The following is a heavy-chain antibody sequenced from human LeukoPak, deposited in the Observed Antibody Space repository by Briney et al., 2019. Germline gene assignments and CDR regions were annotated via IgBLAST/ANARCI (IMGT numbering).Heavy chain of an antibody. CDR3: ARTPEPSYFDY. V-gene: IGHV1-69*13. J-gene: IGHJ4*02. CDR2: IIPIFGTA. Sequence: ASVKVSCKASGYTFTGYYMHWVRQAPGQGLEWMGGIIPIFGTANYAQKFQGRVTITADESTSTAYMELSSLRSEDTAVYYCARTPEPSYFDYWGQGTLVTVSS. D-gene: IGHD1-14*01. CDR1: GYTFTGYY.